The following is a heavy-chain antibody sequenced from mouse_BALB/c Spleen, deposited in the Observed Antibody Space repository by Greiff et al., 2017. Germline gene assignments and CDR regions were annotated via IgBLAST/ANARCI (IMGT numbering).Heavy chain of an antibody. V-gene: IGHV14-3*02. CDR2: IDPANGNT. CDR1: GFNIKDTY. CDR3: ARLGGYDGVFDY. D-gene: IGHD2-2*01. Sequence: DVKLQESGAELVKPGASVKLSCTASGFNIKDTYMHWVKQRPEQGLEWIGRIDPANGNTKYDPKFQGKATITADTSSNTAYLQLSSLTSEDTAVYYCARLGGYDGVFDYWGQGTTLTVSS. J-gene: IGHJ2*01.